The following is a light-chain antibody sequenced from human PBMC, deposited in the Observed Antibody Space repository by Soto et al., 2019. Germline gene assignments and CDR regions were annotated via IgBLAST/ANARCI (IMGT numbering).Light chain of an antibody. CDR1: QSVSST. CDR2: GAS. V-gene: IGKV3-15*01. Sequence: EIVMTQSPDTLSVSPGERVTLFCRASQSVSSTVAWYQQRPGQAPRLLIYGASTRATGIPARFSGSGSGTEFTLTISSLQAEDFAVYYCQQYNDWLTAGGGT. CDR3: QQYNDWLT. J-gene: IGKJ4*01.